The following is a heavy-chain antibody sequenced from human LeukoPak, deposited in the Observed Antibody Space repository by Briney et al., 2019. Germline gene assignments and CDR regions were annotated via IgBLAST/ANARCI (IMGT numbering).Heavy chain of an antibody. V-gene: IGHV1-2*02. Sequence: ASVKVSCKASGYTFTGYYMHWVRQAPGQGLEWTGWINPNSGGTNYAQKFQGRVTMTRDTSISTAYMELSRLRSDDTAVYYCARDPYCTNGVCYTGYYYGMDVWGQGTTVTVSS. CDR2: INPNSGGT. D-gene: IGHD2-8*01. CDR1: GYTFTGYY. CDR3: ARDPYCTNGVCYTGYYYGMDV. J-gene: IGHJ6*02.